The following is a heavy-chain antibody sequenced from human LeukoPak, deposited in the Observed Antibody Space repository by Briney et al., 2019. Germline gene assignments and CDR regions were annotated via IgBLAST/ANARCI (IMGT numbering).Heavy chain of an antibody. Sequence: GGSLRLSCAASGFTVSSNYMIWVRQAPGKGLEWVSVIYSGGSTYYADSVKGRFTISRDNSKNTVYLQMNSLRAEDTAVYYCAKDRRPENFDYWGQGTLVTVSS. CDR1: GFTVSSNY. CDR3: AKDRRPENFDY. J-gene: IGHJ4*02. CDR2: IYSGGST. V-gene: IGHV3-53*01.